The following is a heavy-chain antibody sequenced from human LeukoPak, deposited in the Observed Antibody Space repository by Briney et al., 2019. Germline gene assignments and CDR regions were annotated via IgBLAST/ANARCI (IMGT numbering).Heavy chain of an antibody. D-gene: IGHD5-24*01. CDR3: ARERRDGHKYSDF. V-gene: IGHV4-31*11. CDR2: ISHSGTS. CDR1: GGSLSSGGYF. J-gene: IGHJ1*01. Sequence: SQTLSLTCAVSGGSLSSGGYFWGWIRQYPGKGLEWIGCISHSGTSYYNPSLKSRVTISVDTSRNQFSLELSSVTAADTAVYFCARERRDGHKYSDFWGQGALVTVSS.